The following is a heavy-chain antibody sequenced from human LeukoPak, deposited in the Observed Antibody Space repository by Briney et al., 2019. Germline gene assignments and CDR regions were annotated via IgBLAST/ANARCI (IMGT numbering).Heavy chain of an antibody. CDR3: LRSHGAY. Sequence: SETLSLTCTVFGGSISGSDYLWAWIRQPPEKRLELLGNIRYTGSTYYNPSLESRVTISVDTSKNQFSLKLRSVTAADTAVYYSLRSHGAYWGQGTLVTVSS. D-gene: IGHD3-10*01. CDR2: IRYTGST. V-gene: IGHV4-39*01. J-gene: IGHJ4*02. CDR1: GGSISGSDYL.